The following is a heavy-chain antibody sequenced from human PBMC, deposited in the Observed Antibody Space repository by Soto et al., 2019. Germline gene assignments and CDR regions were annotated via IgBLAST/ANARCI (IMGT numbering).Heavy chain of an antibody. CDR1: GFTFNKYA. CDR3: ARDLSVVFDY. D-gene: IGHD2-15*01. Sequence: GGSLRLSCTASGFTFNKYAMSWVRQAPGKGLEWVSAITDSGAASHYADSVKGRFTVSRDNSKNTLYLQMNSLRADDTAVYYCARDLSVVFDYWGQGTLVTVS. V-gene: IGHV3-23*01. CDR2: ITDSGAAS. J-gene: IGHJ4*02.